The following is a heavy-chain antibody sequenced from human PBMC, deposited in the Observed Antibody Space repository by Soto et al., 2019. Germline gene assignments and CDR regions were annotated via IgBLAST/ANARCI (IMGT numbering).Heavy chain of an antibody. CDR2: IRDSGSST. V-gene: IGHV3-23*01. J-gene: IGHJ4*02. D-gene: IGHD2-21*01. Sequence: EVPLLESGGDLVQPGGSLRLSCAASGFTFSSYAMSWVRQAPGKGLEWVSGIRDSGSSTFYADSVKGRFTISRDNSKNTLYLQMNSLRAEDTGVYDCAKEAAVIGGARFDYWGQGTLVTVSS. CDR1: GFTFSSYA. CDR3: AKEAAVIGGARFDY.